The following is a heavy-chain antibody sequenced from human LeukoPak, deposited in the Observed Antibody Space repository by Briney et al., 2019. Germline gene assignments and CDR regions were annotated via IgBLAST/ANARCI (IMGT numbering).Heavy chain of an antibody. CDR2: IDGGDDHP. J-gene: IGHJ4*02. D-gene: IGHD3-16*01. Sequence: GGSLRLSCAASGFSFNNYAMGWVRQAPGKGLEWVSSIDGGDDHPRHADSVKGRFTISRDNSKNTVYLQMNNLRAEDTAVYFCAKGGVGNNMIFDYWGQGSLVTVSS. CDR3: AKGGVGNNMIFDY. CDR1: GFSFNNYA. V-gene: IGHV3-23*01.